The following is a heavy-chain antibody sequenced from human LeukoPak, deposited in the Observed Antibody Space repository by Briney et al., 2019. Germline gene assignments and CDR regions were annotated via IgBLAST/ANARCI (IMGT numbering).Heavy chain of an antibody. CDR3: HVWTTVTTKKILVDF. D-gene: IGHD4-17*01. Sequence: PGGSLRLSCEASGFTFSNAWMSWVRQAPGKGLEWLGRIKMKSEGGTVDYLAPVEGRFTISRDDPGNTLYLQMNSLKTEDTALYYCHVWTTVTTKKILVDFWGQGTKVTVSS. CDR2: IKMKSEGGTV. J-gene: IGHJ4*02. CDR1: GFTFSNAW. V-gene: IGHV3-15*05.